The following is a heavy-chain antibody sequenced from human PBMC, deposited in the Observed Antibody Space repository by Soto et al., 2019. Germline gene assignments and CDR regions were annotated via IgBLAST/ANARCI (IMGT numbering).Heavy chain of an antibody. D-gene: IGHD2-15*01. J-gene: IGHJ6*02. V-gene: IGHV3-30*18. CDR2: ISYDGRNK. CDR1: EFTFSSYG. Sequence: GGSLRLSCAVSEFTFSSYGMHWVRQAPGKGLEWVALISYDGRNKYYSDSVKGRFTISRDNPKNTLYLQMNSLRAEDTAVYYFAKDRTHCSDGNCYGMDVWGQGTTVTVSS. CDR3: AKDRTHCSDGNCYGMDV.